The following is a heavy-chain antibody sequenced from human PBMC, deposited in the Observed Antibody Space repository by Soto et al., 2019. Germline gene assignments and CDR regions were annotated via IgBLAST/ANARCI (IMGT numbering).Heavy chain of an antibody. Sequence: QVQLQQWGAGLLKPSETLSLTCAVYGGSFSGYYWSWIRQPPGKGLEWIGEINHSGSTNYNPSLKSRVTIAVDTSKNQFSLKLSSVTAADTAVYYCARKVLRVLEWLPPRLVYFDYWGQGTLVTVSS. J-gene: IGHJ4*02. CDR1: GGSFSGYY. V-gene: IGHV4-34*01. D-gene: IGHD3-3*01. CDR2: INHSGST. CDR3: ARKVLRVLEWLPPRLVYFDY.